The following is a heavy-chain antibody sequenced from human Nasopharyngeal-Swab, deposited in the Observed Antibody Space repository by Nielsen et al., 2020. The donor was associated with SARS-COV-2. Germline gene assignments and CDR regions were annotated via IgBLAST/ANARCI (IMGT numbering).Heavy chain of an antibody. Sequence: WIRQHPGKGLEWIGSIYYSGSTYYNPSLKSRVTISVDTSKNQFSLKLSSVTAADTAVYYCARDRGRGYSYGSFHYWGQGTLVTVSS. CDR2: IYYSGST. CDR3: ARDRGRGYSYGSFHY. J-gene: IGHJ4*02. D-gene: IGHD5-18*01. V-gene: IGHV4-39*07.